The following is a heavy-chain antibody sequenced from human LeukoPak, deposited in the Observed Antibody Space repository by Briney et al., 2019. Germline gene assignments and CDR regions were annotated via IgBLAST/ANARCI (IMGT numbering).Heavy chain of an antibody. CDR3: ALTTYRLAGADP. J-gene: IGHJ5*02. D-gene: IGHD3-16*01. Sequence: GGSLRLSCAASGFTFSSYWMHWVRQAPGKGLVWVSRINSDGSSTSYSDSVKGRFTISRDNAKNTLYLQMNSLRAEDTAVYYCALTTYRLAGADPWGQGTLVTVSS. CDR2: INSDGSST. V-gene: IGHV3-74*01. CDR1: GFTFSSYW.